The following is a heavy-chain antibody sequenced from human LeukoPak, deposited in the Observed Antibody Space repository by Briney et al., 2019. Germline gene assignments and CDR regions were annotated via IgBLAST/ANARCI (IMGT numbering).Heavy chain of an antibody. CDR2: FHNSGTS. CDR1: DDSISVYY. Sequence: SETLSLTCTVSDDSISVYYRGWIRQPPGKGLEWIGYFHNSGTSTYNPSLKSRVTISADTSKNQFSLKLNSLTTADTAVYYCARVRGSGSFDYWGQGTLVTVSS. V-gene: IGHV4-59*01. D-gene: IGHD3-10*01. CDR3: ARVRGSGSFDY. J-gene: IGHJ4*02.